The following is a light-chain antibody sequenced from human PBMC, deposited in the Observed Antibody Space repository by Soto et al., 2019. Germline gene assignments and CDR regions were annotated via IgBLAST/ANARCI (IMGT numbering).Light chain of an antibody. CDR1: SSDIGAYNY. V-gene: IGLV2-14*01. CDR2: EVS. J-gene: IGLJ1*01. Sequence: QSALTQPASVSGSPGQSITISCTGSSSDIGAYNYVSWFQQYPGKAPKLIISEVSNRPSGFSNRFSGSKSGTAASLTISGLQTEDEADYFCFSFTTDWTHVFGTGTKVTVL. CDR3: FSFTTDWTHV.